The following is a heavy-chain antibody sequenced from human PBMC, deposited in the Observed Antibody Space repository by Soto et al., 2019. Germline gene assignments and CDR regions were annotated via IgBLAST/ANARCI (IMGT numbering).Heavy chain of an antibody. V-gene: IGHV1-2*04. CDR3: ARRYNGNDGGFDY. CDR2: INPNSGGT. D-gene: IGHD1-1*01. Sequence: GASVKVSCKASGYTFTGYYMHWVRQAPGQGLEWMGWINPNSGGTNYAQKFQGWVTMTRDTSISTAYMELSRLRSDDTAVYYCARRYNGNDGGFDYWGQETLVTVSS. J-gene: IGHJ4*02. CDR1: GYTFTGYY.